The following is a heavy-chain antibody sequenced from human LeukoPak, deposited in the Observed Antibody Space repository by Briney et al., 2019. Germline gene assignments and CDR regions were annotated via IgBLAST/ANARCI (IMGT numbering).Heavy chain of an antibody. CDR2: IYPGDSDT. D-gene: IGHD1/OR15-1a*01. CDR1: GYRFTSYW. V-gene: IGHV5-51*01. Sequence: GESLKISCKGSGYRFTSYWIGWVRQMPGKGLEWMGIIYPGDSDTRYSPSFQGQVTISADKSISTAYLQWSSLKASDTAMYYCARQWSNNYYGMDVWGQGTTVTVSS. CDR3: ARQWSNNYYGMDV. J-gene: IGHJ6*02.